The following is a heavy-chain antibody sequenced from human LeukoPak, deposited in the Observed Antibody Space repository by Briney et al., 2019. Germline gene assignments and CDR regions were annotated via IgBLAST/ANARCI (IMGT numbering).Heavy chain of an antibody. CDR2: TYPGDSDT. CDR1: GYRFSSYW. J-gene: IGHJ5*02. D-gene: IGHD3-10*01. Sequence: ESLTLSCQGSGYRFSSYWIGWVRQMPGKGLEWMGTTYPGDSDTRYSPSFQGQVTMSVDKSIATAYLEWSGLKASDTAMYYCARDYGSGSGNWFDAWGPGTLVTVSS. V-gene: IGHV5-51*01. CDR3: ARDYGSGSGNWFDA.